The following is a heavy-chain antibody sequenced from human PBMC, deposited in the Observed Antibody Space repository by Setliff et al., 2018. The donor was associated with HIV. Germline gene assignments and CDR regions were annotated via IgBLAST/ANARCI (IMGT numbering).Heavy chain of an antibody. V-gene: IGHV1-3*01. CDR2: INSGTGNT. D-gene: IGHD2-8*01. Sequence: ASVKVSCKASGFIFTNYGIHWVRQAPGHSLEWMGFINSGTGNTIYSQKFQGRVTFSRDTSASTAYMELSSLRSEDTAVYYCARGRLRNYFDYWGQGTLVTVSS. CDR1: GFIFTNYG. CDR3: ARGRLRNYFDY. J-gene: IGHJ4*02.